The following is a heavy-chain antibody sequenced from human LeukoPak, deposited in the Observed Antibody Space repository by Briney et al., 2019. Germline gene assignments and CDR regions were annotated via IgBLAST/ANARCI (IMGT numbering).Heavy chain of an antibody. Sequence: PSETLSLTCAVYGGSFSGYYWSWIRQSPGKGLEWIGEAHHSGNSDYNPSLKSRVTIPLDTSKNQFSLMLSSVTAADTAVYYCARRGPRLLWFGASGGWFDPWGQGTLVTVSS. J-gene: IGHJ5*02. CDR1: GGSFSGYY. D-gene: IGHD3-10*01. CDR3: ARRGPRLLWFGASGGWFDP. V-gene: IGHV4-34*01. CDR2: AHHSGNS.